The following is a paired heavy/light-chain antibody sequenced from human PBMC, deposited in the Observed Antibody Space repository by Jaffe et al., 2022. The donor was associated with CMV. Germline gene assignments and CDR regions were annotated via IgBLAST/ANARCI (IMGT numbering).Light chain of an antibody. J-gene: IGLJ3*02. V-gene: IGLV3-19*01. CDR3: NSRDSSGNPWV. Sequence: SSELTQDPAVSVALGQTVRITCQGDSLRSYYASWYQQKPGQAPVLVIYGKNNRPSGIPDRFSGSSSGNTASLTITGAQAEDEADYYCNSRDSSGNPWVFGGGTKLTVL. CDR2: GKN. CDR1: SLRSYY.
Heavy chain of an antibody. CDR2: IYYSGST. CDR3: ARGHDLTMAPFRSVGWFDP. D-gene: IGHD3-10*01. CDR1: GGSISSYY. J-gene: IGHJ5*02. Sequence: QVQLQESGPGLVKPSETLSLTCTVSGGSISSYYWSWIRQPPGKGLEWIGYIYYSGSTNYNPSLKSRVTISVDTSKNQFSLKLSSVTAADTAVYYCARGHDLTMAPFRSVGWFDPWGQGTLVTVSS. V-gene: IGHV4-59*01.